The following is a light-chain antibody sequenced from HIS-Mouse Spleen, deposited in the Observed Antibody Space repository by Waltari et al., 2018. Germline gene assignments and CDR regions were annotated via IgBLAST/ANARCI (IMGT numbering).Light chain of an antibody. CDR3: CSYAGSSTFVVV. CDR2: EGS. V-gene: IGLV2-23*03. Sequence: QSALTQPASVSGSPGQSITISCTGTSSDVGSYNLVSWYQQHPGKAPKLMIYEGSKRRSGVSNRVSGSKSGNTASLTISGLQAEDEADYYCCSYAGSSTFVVVFGGGTKLTVL. CDR1: SSDVGSYNL. J-gene: IGLJ2*01.